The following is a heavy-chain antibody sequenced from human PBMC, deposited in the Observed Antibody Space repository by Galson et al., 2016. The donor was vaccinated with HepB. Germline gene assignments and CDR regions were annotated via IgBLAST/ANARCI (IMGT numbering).Heavy chain of an antibody. D-gene: IGHD6-13*01. Sequence: SETLSLTCSVSGDSISNVGRHWGWFRQSPVMGLEYIGSIHSSGTSYYNPSLASRVTVSADMSRNQFFLSLTSVIAADTAIYYCVRLGTAAAVANRQGSLYWSHGTRVTVSS. V-gene: IGHV4-39*01. CDR1: GDSISNVGRH. CDR2: IHSSGTS. J-gene: IGHJ4*01. CDR3: VRLGTAAAVANRQGSLY.